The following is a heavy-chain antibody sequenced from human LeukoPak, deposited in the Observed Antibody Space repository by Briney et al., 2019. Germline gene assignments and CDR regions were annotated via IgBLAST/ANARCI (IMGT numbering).Heavy chain of an antibody. CDR2: INHSGST. CDR3: ASSPSIVATIGFFDY. D-gene: IGHD5-12*01. CDR1: GYSISTGYY. Sequence: SETLSLTCTVSGYSISTGYYWSWIRQPPGKGLEWIGEINHSGSTNYNPSLKSRVTISVDTSKNQFSLKLSSVTAADTAVYYCASSPSIVATIGFFDYWGQGTLVTVSS. V-gene: IGHV4-34*01. J-gene: IGHJ4*02.